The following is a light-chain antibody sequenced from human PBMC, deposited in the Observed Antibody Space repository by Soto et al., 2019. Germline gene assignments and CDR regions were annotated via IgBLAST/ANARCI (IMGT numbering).Light chain of an antibody. CDR2: GAN. CDR3: QQYNQWPRT. V-gene: IGKV3-15*01. CDR1: QSIGTT. J-gene: IGKJ1*01. Sequence: EIVLTQSPATLSVSPGERATLSCRAGQSIGTTLAWHQQKPGQAPRLLIYGANTRATGIPARFSASGSGTEFTLTISSLQSEDFAVYYCQQYNQWPRTFGQGTKVEIK.